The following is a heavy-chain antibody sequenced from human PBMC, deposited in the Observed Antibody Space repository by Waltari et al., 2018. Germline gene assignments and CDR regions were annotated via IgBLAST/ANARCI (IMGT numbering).Heavy chain of an antibody. CDR3: ARGGLRTGGYGMDV. Sequence: EVQLLESGGGLVQPGGSLRLSCAASGFTFSSYAMSWVRQAPGKGLEWVSAISGSGGSTYYADSVKGRFTIARDNSKNTLYLQMNSLRAEDTAVYYCARGGLRTGGYGMDVWGQGTTVTVSS. J-gene: IGHJ6*02. D-gene: IGHD4-17*01. V-gene: IGHV3-23*01. CDR2: ISGSGGST. CDR1: GFTFSSYA.